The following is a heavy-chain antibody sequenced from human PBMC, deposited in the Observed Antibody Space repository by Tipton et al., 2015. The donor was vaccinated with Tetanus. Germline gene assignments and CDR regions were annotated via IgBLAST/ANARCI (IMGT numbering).Heavy chain of an antibody. J-gene: IGHJ5*02. D-gene: IGHD5-24*01. V-gene: IGHV4-61*08. Sequence: TLSLTCTVSGGPVSSGGYFWSWIRQPPGKGLEWIGYIYYSGSTNYSPSLKSRVTISVDTSENQFSLRLNSVTAADTAVYYCARERGGYSYGFNWFDPWGQGALVTVSS. CDR3: ARERGGYSYGFNWFDP. CDR1: GGPVSSGGYF. CDR2: IYYSGST.